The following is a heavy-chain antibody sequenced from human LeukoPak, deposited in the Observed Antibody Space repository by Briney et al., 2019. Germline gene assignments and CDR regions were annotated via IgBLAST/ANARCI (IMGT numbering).Heavy chain of an antibody. CDR2: ISPSGGTT. D-gene: IGHD4-23*01. Sequence: ASVKVSCKASGNTFGSYFIHWVRQAPGHGLEWMGIISPSGGTTSYAQEFQGRVTMTRDTSTSTVYMELSSLRSEDTAVYYCGRVTLYAFDIWGQGTMVTVSS. CDR3: GRVTLYAFDI. CDR1: GNTFGSYF. J-gene: IGHJ3*02. V-gene: IGHV1-46*01.